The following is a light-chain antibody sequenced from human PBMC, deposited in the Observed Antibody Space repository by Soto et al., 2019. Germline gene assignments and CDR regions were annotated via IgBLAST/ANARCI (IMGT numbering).Light chain of an antibody. V-gene: IGLV2-11*01. CDR2: DVS. J-gene: IGLJ1*01. CDR3: CSYAGSYTHV. Sequence: QSALTQPRSVSGSPGQSVTISCTGTSSDVGGYNCVSWYQQHPGKAPKLIIYDVSKGPSGVPDRFSGSKSGNTASLTISGLQTDDEGDYYCCSYAGSYTHVFGTGTKLTVL. CDR1: SSDVGGYNC.